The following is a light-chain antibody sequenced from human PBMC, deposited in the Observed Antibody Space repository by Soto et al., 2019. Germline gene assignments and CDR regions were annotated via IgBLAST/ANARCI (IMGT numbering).Light chain of an antibody. V-gene: IGKV1-8*01. CDR2: AAS. CDR3: QQFYSYPRT. CDR1: QGISSY. J-gene: IGKJ1*01. Sequence: AIRMTQSPSPLSASIGDRGTITRWASQGISSYLAWYQQKPGKAPKLLIYAASTLQSGVPSRFSGSGSGTDFTLTISCLQSEDFAAYYCQQFYSYPRTFGQGTKVDIK.